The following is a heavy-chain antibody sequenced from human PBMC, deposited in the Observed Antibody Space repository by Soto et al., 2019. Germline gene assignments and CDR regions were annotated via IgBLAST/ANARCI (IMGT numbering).Heavy chain of an antibody. CDR1: GLTFIDSA. CDR2: IVVGSGNT. Sequence: SVNVSCKASGLTFIDSAVQWVRQTRGHRLELIGWIVVGSGNTNYAQELQGRVTITRXXXXXXMXMXMXXXXSEDSAVFYCAADVLTYSYDSSGYSFVYWGQG. J-gene: IGHJ4*02. V-gene: IGHV1-58*01. D-gene: IGHD3-22*01. CDR3: AADVLTYSYDSSGYSFVY.